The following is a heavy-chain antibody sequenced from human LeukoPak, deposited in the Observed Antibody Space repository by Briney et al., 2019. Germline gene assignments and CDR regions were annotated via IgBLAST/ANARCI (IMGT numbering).Heavy chain of an antibody. CDR1: GGSISSYY. Sequence: PSETLSLTCTVSGGSISSYYWSWIRQPPGKGLEWIGYIYYSGSTNYNPSLKSRVTLSVDTSKNQFSLKLSSVTAAHTAVSYWARGFHSSCWYAKYYFDYWGQGTLVTVSS. D-gene: IGHD6-19*01. CDR3: ARGFHSSCWYAKYYFDY. V-gene: IGHV4-59*01. J-gene: IGHJ4*02. CDR2: IYYSGST.